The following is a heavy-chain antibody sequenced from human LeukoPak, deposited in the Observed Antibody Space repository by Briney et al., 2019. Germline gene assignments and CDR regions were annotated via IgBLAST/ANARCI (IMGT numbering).Heavy chain of an antibody. D-gene: IGHD4/OR15-4a*01. CDR2: IKQDGNEK. CDR3: ARAPLNFDL. Sequence: GGSLRLSCAASGFTFSRSWMSWVRQAPGKGLEWVANIKQDGNEKYYVDSVKGRFTISRDNAKNSLYLQMSSLRAEDTAVYYCARAPLNFDLWGRGTLVTVSS. J-gene: IGHJ2*01. V-gene: IGHV3-7*03. CDR1: GFTFSRSW.